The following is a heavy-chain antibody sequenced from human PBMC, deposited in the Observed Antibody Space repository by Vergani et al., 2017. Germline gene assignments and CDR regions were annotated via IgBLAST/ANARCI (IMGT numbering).Heavy chain of an antibody. CDR3: ARDGQVSPYIGGMDV. J-gene: IGHJ6*02. D-gene: IGHD2-15*01. CDR2: INPSGGST. V-gene: IGHV1-46*03. Sequence: QVQVVQSGAEVKKPGASVKVSCKASGYTFTSYYMHWVRQAPGQGLEWMGIINPSGGSTTYAQKFQGRVTMTRDTSTSTVYMELSSLRSEDTAVYYCARDGQVSPYIGGMDVWGQGTTVTFSS. CDR1: GYTFTSYY.